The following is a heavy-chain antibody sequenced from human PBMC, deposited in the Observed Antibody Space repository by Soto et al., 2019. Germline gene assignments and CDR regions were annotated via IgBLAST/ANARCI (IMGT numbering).Heavy chain of an antibody. CDR2: TRNKAYSYTT. J-gene: IGHJ6*03. V-gene: IGHV3-72*01. D-gene: IGHD6-13*01. Sequence: GGSLRLSCAASGFTFSDHYMDWVRQAPGKGLEWVGRTRNKAYSYTTEYAASVKVIFTISRDDSKNSLYLQMDSLKTEDTAVYYCARVSRSPVSYMDVWGKGTTVTVSS. CDR1: GFTFSDHY. CDR3: ARVSRSPVSYMDV.